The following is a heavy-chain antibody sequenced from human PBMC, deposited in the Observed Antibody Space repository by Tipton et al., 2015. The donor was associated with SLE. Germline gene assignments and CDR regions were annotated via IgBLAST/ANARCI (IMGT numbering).Heavy chain of an antibody. V-gene: IGHV4-61*02. CDR1: GDSIGSGTYY. CDR2: VYAIGST. CDR3: VRNPVEAGTVDS. Sequence: TLSLTCTVSGDSIGSGTYYWSWIRQPAGKGLQWIGRVYAIGSTNYNPSLESRVAMSVDTSKNQFSLKLSSVTAADTAMYYCVRNPVEAGTVDSWGQGTLVTVSS. D-gene: IGHD6-13*01. J-gene: IGHJ4*02.